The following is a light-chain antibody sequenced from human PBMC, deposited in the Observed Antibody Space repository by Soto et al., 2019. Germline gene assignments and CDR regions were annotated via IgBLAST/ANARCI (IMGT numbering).Light chain of an antibody. CDR2: DVN. J-gene: IGLJ1*01. V-gene: IGLV2-14*01. Sequence: QSALTQPASVSGSPGRSITISCTGTSSDVGGYDYVSWYQQLPGKAPKLMIYDVNNRPSGVSNRFSGSKSGNTASLTISGLQAEDEADYYCSSYTGTSTFVFGGGTKVTVL. CDR1: SSDVGGYDY. CDR3: SSYTGTSTFV.